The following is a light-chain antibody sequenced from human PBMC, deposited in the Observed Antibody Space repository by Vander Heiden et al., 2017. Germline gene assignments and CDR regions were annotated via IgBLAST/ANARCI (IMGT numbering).Light chain of an antibody. J-gene: IGKJ2*01. CDR1: QSISSY. CDR3: QQSYSNLPYT. V-gene: IGKV1-39*01. CDR2: AAS. Sequence: DIQMTQSPSSLSASVGDRVTITCRASQSISSYLNWYQQKPGKAPKLLIYAASSLQSGVPSRFSGSGSGTDFTLTISSLQPEDFATYYCQQSYSNLPYTFGQGTKLXIK.